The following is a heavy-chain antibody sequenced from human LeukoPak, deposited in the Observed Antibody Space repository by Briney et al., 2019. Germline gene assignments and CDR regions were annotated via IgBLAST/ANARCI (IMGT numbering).Heavy chain of an antibody. J-gene: IGHJ3*02. D-gene: IGHD3-22*01. CDR2: IYYSGST. CDR3: AREQVVNAFDI. V-gene: IGHV4-59*01. CDR1: GASISSYY. Sequence: SETLSLTCTVFGASISSYYWSWIRQPPGKGLEWIGYIYYSGSTNYNPSLKSRVTISVDTSKNQFSLKLGSVTAADTAVYYCAREQVVNAFDIWGQGTMVTVSS.